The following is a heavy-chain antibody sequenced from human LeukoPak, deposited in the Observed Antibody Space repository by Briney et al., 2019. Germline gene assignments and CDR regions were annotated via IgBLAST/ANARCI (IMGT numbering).Heavy chain of an antibody. V-gene: IGHV3-53*01. CDR3: ARAHFSSSWPAGSPFDY. Sequence: GGSLRLSCAASGFTVSSNYMSWVRQAPGKGVEWVSVIYSGGSTYYADSVEGRFTISRDNSKNTLYLQMNSLRAEDTAVYYCARAHFSSSWPAGSPFDYWGQGTLVTVSS. J-gene: IGHJ4*02. CDR1: GFTVSSNY. CDR2: IYSGGST. D-gene: IGHD6-13*01.